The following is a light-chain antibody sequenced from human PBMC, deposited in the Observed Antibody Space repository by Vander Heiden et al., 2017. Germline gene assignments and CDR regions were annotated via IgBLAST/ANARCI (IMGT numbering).Light chain of an antibody. CDR1: SSDVVTYNY. Sequence: QSARTQPASVSGSPGQSFTISCTGTSSDVVTYNYVSWYQHHPDKAPKLMIYDVANRPSGVSIRFSGSKSGNTASLTISGLQAEDEGDYYCSSYTSSSTVIFGGGTKLTVL. V-gene: IGLV2-14*03. CDR2: DVA. CDR3: SSYTSSSTVI. J-gene: IGLJ2*01.